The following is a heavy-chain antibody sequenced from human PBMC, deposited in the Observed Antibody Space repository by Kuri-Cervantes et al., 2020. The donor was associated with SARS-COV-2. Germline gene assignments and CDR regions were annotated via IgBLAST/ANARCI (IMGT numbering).Heavy chain of an antibody. CDR2: IYYSGST. CDR3: AGSVTKDFWSGVDI. J-gene: IGHJ3*02. D-gene: IGHD3-3*01. CDR1: GYSISSGYY. Sequence: SQTLSLTCAVSGYSISSGYYWGWIRQPQGKGLEWIGSIYYSGSTYYNPSLKSRVTISVDTSKNQFSLKLSSVPAADTAVYYCAGSVTKDFWSGVDIWGQGTMVTVSS. V-gene: IGHV4-38-2*01.